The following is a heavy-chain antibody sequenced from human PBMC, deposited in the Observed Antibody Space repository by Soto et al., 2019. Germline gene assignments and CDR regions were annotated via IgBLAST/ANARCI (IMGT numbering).Heavy chain of an antibody. V-gene: IGHV4-59*01. CDR2: IYYSGST. Sequence: FGYIYYSGSTNYNPSLKSRVTISVDTSKNQFSLKLSSVTAADTAVYYCARVVLVPAAMAGYYYYYGMDVWGQGTTVTVSS. J-gene: IGHJ6*02. D-gene: IGHD2-2*01. CDR3: ARVVLVPAAMAGYYYYYGMDV.